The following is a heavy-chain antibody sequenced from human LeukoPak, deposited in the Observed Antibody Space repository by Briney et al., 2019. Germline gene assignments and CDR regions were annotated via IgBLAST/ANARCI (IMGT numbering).Heavy chain of an antibody. D-gene: IGHD3-22*01. CDR1: GGSIRSYY. CDR3: ARPRTRITIIGDDAFDI. CDR2: IYYSGST. Sequence: SGTLSLTCPVSGGSIRSYYWGWIRQPPGTGLEWIGYIYYSGSTNYNPSLKSRVTISVDTSKNQFSLKLRSVTAADTPVYYCARPRTRITIIGDDAFDIWGQGTMVTVSS. J-gene: IGHJ3*02. V-gene: IGHV4-59*08.